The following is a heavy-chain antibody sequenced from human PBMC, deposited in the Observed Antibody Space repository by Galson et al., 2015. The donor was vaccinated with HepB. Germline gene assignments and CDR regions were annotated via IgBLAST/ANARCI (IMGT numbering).Heavy chain of an antibody. D-gene: IGHD2-15*01. J-gene: IGHJ5*02. V-gene: IGHV1-18*01. CDR1: GYTFSTYP. CDR2: ISPYNHDT. Sequence: SVKVSCKASGYTFSTYPITWVRQAPGQGLEWMGWISPYNHDTDYARKFQGRVTMTTDTFTGTAYMELRSLRSDDTAFYYCARGALVGVVGGRQNNWFAPWGQGTLVTVSS. CDR3: ARGALVGVVGGRQNNWFAP.